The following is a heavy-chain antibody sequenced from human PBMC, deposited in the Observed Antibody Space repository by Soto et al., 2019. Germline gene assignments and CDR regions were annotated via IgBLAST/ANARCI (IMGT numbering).Heavy chain of an antibody. CDR1: RGTFSSYA. J-gene: IGHJ6*02. CDR3: ARDPGFWSGYSSDYYYYYGMDV. D-gene: IGHD3-3*01. Sequence: QVQLVQSGAEVKKPGSSVKVSCKASRGTFSSYAISWVRQAPGQGLEWMGGIIPIFGTANYAQKFQGRVTITADESTSTAYMELSSLRSEDTAVYYCARDPGFWSGYSSDYYYYYGMDVWGQGTTVTVSS. V-gene: IGHV1-69*01. CDR2: IIPIFGTA.